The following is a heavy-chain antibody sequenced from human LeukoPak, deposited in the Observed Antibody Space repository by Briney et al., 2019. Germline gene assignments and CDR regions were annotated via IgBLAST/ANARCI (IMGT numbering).Heavy chain of an antibody. CDR3: ARAYCGGDCSAQNFDY. CDR2: IYYSGST. D-gene: IGHD2-21*02. Sequence: PSETLSLTCTVSGGSVSSSSYYWGWIRQPPGKGLEWIGYIYYSGSTNYNPSLKSRVTISVDTSKNQFSLKLSSVTAADTAVYYCARAYCGGDCSAQNFDYWGQGTLVTVSS. J-gene: IGHJ4*02. V-gene: IGHV4-61*01. CDR1: GGSVSSSSYY.